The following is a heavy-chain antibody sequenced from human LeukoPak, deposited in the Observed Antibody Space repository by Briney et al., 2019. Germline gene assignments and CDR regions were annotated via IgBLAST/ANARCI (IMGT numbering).Heavy chain of an antibody. J-gene: IGHJ4*02. D-gene: IGHD1-26*01. CDR3: AKGGCELLTFDC. CDR2: ISGSGGST. Sequence: GGSLRLSCAASGFTFSSYAMSWVRQAPGKGLEWVSAISGSGGSTYYADSVKGRFTISRDNSKNTLYLQMNSLRAEDTAVYYWAKGGCELLTFDCWGQGTLVTVSS. CDR1: GFTFSSYA. V-gene: IGHV3-23*01.